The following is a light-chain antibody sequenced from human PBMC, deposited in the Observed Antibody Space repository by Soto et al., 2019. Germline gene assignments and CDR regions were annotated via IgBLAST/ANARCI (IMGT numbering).Light chain of an antibody. CDR3: QQYNIWPIT. CDR1: QSISDN. Sequence: EVLMTQSPDTLYVSPGERVTLSCRASQSISDNLAWYQQKPGQGPRLLVYRASTRTLGIPARFSGSESGKEFTLTISSLQSEDFAVYYCQQYNIWPITFGQATRLEIK. V-gene: IGKV3-15*01. CDR2: RAS. J-gene: IGKJ5*01.